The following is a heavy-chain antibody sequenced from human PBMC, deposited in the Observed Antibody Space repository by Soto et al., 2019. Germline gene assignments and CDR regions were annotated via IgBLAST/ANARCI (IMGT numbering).Heavy chain of an antibody. CDR1: GFTFSNSA. CDR3: AKDTGRGGGSVFDY. V-gene: IGHV3-23*01. CDR2: IGGRGGST. Sequence: EVQLLESGGGLVQPGGSLRLSGAASGFTFSNSAMSWVRQAPGKGLEWVSAIGGRGGSTYYADSVKGRFTISRDDSKNTLYLQMSSLRAEDTALYYCAKDTGRGGGSVFDYWGQGTLVTVSS. D-gene: IGHD2-15*01. J-gene: IGHJ4*02.